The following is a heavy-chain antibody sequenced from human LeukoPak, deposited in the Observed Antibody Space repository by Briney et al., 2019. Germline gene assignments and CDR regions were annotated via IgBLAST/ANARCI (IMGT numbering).Heavy chain of an antibody. J-gene: IGHJ3*02. V-gene: IGHV4-34*01. CDR2: INHSGST. Sequence: SETLSLTCAVYGGSFSGYYWSWIRQPPGKGLEWIGEINHSGSTNYNPSLKSRVTISVDTSKNQFSLKLSSVTAADTAVYYCANKYYDILTGHRDAFDIWGQGTMVTVSS. CDR1: GGSFSGYY. D-gene: IGHD3-9*01. CDR3: ANKYYDILTGHRDAFDI.